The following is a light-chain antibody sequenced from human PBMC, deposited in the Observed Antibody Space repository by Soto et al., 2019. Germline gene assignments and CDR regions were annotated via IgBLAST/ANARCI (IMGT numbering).Light chain of an antibody. J-gene: IGLJ3*02. CDR2: EDS. CDR3: CSYASSGTYWV. V-gene: IGLV2-23*01. Sequence: QSALTQPASVSVSPGQSITISCTGTSSDAGSYNFVSWYQQYPGKAPKVMIYEDSNRPSGVSNRFSGSKSGNTASLTISGLQAEDEANYYCCSYASSGTYWVFGGGTKLTVL. CDR1: SSDAGSYNF.